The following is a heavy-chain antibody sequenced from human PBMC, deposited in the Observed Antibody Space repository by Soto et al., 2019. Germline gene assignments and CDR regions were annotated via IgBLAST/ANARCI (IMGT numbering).Heavy chain of an antibody. CDR1: GGSVSSGSYY. V-gene: IGHV4-61*01. Sequence: SETLSLTCTVSGGSVSSGSYYWSWIRQPPGKGLEWIGYIYYSGNTNYNPSLKSRVTISVDTSKNQFSLNLTSVNAADTAVYYCARRILYYGMHVWAKGPRSPSP. CDR2: IYYSGNT. CDR3: ARRILYYGMHV. J-gene: IGHJ6*02.